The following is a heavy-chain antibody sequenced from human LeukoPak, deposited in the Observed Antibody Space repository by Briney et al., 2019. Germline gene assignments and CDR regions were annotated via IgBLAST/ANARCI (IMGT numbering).Heavy chain of an antibody. J-gene: IGHJ4*02. V-gene: IGHV4-39*01. Sequence: SETLSLTCTVSGGSISSNSYYWGWIRQSPGKGLKWIGEINHSGSTNYNPSLKSRVTISVDTSKNQFSLKLSSVTAADTAVYYCARHKASYDILTGYWFDYWGQGTLVTVSS. CDR3: ARHKASYDILTGYWFDY. CDR2: INHSGST. D-gene: IGHD3-9*01. CDR1: GGSISSNSYY.